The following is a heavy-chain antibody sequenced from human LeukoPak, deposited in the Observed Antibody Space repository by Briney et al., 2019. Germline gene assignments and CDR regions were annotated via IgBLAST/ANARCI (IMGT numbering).Heavy chain of an antibody. CDR1: GFTFDDFA. CDR3: TTMGPTPYAFDH. D-gene: IGHD1-26*01. V-gene: IGHV3-9*01. Sequence: GRSLRLSCSASGFTFDDFAMHWVRQVPGRGLEWVATISWNSDGSGYADSVKGRFTISRDNAENSLYLQMNSLKPEDSALYYCTTMGPTPYAFDHWGLGTLVTVSS. J-gene: IGHJ4*02. CDR2: ISWNSDGS.